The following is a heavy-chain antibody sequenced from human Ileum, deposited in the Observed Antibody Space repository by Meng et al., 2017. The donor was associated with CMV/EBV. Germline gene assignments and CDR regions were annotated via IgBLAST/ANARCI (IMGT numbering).Heavy chain of an antibody. CDR2: ISGGGEST. V-gene: IGHV3-23*01. J-gene: IGHJ4*02. CDR1: GFTFTTYA. Sequence: GGSLRLSCAASGFTFTTYAMSRVRQAPGKGLEWVSVISGGGESTFYADSVKGRFTISRDNSKNSLYLQMNSLRAEDTAVYYCAKGHTINTLTVFDYWGQGTLVTVSS. CDR3: AKGHTINTLTVFDY. D-gene: IGHD3-16*01.